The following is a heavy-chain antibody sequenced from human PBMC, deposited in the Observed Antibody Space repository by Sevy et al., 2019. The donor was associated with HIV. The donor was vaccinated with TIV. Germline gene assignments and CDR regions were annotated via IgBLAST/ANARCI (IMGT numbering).Heavy chain of an antibody. D-gene: IGHD2-15*01. Sequence: ASVKVSCKASGYTVTNYAMNWVRQAPGQGLEWMGWINTNTGNPTYAQGFTGRFVFSLDTSVSTAYLQISSLKAEDTAVYYTARRLLPTPYGMDVWGRGTTVTVSS. CDR2: INTNTGNP. J-gene: IGHJ6*02. V-gene: IGHV7-4-1*02. CDR1: GYTVTNYA. CDR3: ARRLLPTPYGMDV.